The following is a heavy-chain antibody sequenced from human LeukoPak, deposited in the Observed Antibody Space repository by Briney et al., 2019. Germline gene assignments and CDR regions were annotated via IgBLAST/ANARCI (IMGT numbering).Heavy chain of an antibody. V-gene: IGHV3-30*03. J-gene: IGHJ6*02. CDR3: ARRYSSSWTPYYYYGMDV. CDR1: GFTFNTYG. CDR2: ISYDGSNK. Sequence: GGSQRLSCAASGFTFNTYGMHWVRQAPGKGLEWVAVISYDGSNKYYADSVKGRFTISRDNSKNSLYLQMNSLRAEDTAVYYCARRYSSSWTPYYYYGMDVWGQGTTVTVSS. D-gene: IGHD6-13*01.